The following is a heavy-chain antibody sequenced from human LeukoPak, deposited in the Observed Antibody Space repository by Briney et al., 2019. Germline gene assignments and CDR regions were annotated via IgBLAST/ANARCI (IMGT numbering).Heavy chain of an antibody. CDR1: GGSITTYY. V-gene: IGHV4-59*08. CDR3: ARQYYYDSSGYFDY. D-gene: IGHD3-22*01. J-gene: IGHJ4*02. CDR2: ISYSGSTNSGSA. Sequence: SETLSLTCTVSGGSITTYYWSWIRQPPGKGLEWIGYISYSGSTNSGSANYNPSLKSRVTISVDTSKNQFSLKLSSVTAADTAVYYCARQYYYDSSGYFDYWGQGTLVTVSS.